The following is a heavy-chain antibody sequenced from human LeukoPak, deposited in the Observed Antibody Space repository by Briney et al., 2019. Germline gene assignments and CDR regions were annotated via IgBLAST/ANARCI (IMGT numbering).Heavy chain of an antibody. CDR1: GYMFTGYY. Sequence: GASVKVSCKASGYMFTGYYVHWVRQAPGQGLEWMGWINPNSGGTNYAQKFEGRVTMTRDTSINTAYMELSSLSSDDTAVYYCATLSYCSSINCPDYWGQGTLVTVSS. CDR2: INPNSGGT. CDR3: ATLSYCSSINCPDY. J-gene: IGHJ4*02. D-gene: IGHD2-2*01. V-gene: IGHV1-2*02.